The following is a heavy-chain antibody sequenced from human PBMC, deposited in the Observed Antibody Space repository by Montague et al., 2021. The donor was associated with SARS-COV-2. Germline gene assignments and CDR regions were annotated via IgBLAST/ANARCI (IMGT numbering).Heavy chain of an antibody. CDR3: ARHKSFDLLLIPKVGYYCMDL. V-gene: IGHV4-59*08. CDR1: GGSISSYY. CDR2: IYYSGST. J-gene: IGHJ6*02. Sequence: SETLSLTCTVSGGSISSYYWSWIRQPPGKGLEWIGYIYYSGSTNYNPSLKSRVTISVDTSKNQFSLKLSSVTAADTAVYYCARHKSFDLLLIPKVGYYCMDLWGQRTPVTGSS. D-gene: IGHD3-9*01.